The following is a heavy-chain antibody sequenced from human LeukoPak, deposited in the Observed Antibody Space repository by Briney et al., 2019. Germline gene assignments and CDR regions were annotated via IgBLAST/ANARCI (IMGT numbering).Heavy chain of an antibody. CDR3: AKRQGSSASCYDY. CDR2: IKQDASQE. CDR1: GFTFSSYW. Sequence: GGSLRLSCAASGFTFSSYWMSWVRQAPGKGPEWVAHIKQDASQEDHVDSVKGRFTISRDNAKNSLYLQMNNLRAEDTAIYYCAKRQGSSASCYDYWGQGTLVTVSS. J-gene: IGHJ4*02. D-gene: IGHD2-2*01. V-gene: IGHV3-7*03.